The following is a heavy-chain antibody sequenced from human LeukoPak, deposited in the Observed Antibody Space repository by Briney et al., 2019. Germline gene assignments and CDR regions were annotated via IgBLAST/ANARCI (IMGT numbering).Heavy chain of an antibody. D-gene: IGHD1-26*01. J-gene: IGHJ4*02. CDR3: AAGEWELNYFDY. Sequence: SVKVSCKASGFTFTSSAVQWVRQARGRRLEWIGWIVVGGGNTNYAQKFQERVTIARDMSTSTAYMELSGLRSEDTAVYYCAAGEWELNYFDYWGQGTLVTVSS. CDR1: GFTFTSSA. CDR2: IVVGGGNT. V-gene: IGHV1-58*01.